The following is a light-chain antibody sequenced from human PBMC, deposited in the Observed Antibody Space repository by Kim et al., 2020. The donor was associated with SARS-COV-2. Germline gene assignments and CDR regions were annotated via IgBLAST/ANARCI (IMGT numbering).Light chain of an antibody. CDR3: QTWGSGNLV. J-gene: IGLJ3*02. V-gene: IGLV4-69*01. Sequence: VNLTCTLSSGYNNYAVAWHQQQPEKGPRYLMKIKSDGSHRKGDGIPDRFSASSSGAERYLTISSLRSEDEAAYFCQTWGSGNLVFGGGTQLTVL. CDR2: IKSDGSH. CDR1: SGYNNYA.